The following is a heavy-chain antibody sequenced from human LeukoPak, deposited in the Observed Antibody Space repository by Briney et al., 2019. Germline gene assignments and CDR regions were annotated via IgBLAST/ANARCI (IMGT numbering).Heavy chain of an antibody. Sequence: PGGSLRPSCAASGFTFSSYGMHWVRQAPGKGLEWVAVISYDGSNKYYADSVKGRFTISRDNSKNTLYLQMNSLRAEDTAVYYCAKSTHGDYMGNWFDPWGQGTLVTVSS. V-gene: IGHV3-30*18. D-gene: IGHD4-17*01. CDR1: GFTFSSYG. CDR3: AKSTHGDYMGNWFDP. CDR2: ISYDGSNK. J-gene: IGHJ5*02.